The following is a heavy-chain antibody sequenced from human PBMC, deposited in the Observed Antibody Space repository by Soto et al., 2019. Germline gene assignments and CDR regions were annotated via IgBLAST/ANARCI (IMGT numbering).Heavy chain of an antibody. Sequence: PGGSLRLSCAASGFTFSSYGMHWVRQAPGKGLEWVAVISYDGSNKYYVDSVKGRFTISRDNSKNTLYLQMNSLRAEDTAVHYCAKDLMLSIGYYDFWSGPNPLAMDVWGQGTTVTVSS. V-gene: IGHV3-30*18. CDR2: ISYDGSNK. CDR1: GFTFSSYG. CDR3: AKDLMLSIGYYDFWSGPNPLAMDV. J-gene: IGHJ6*02. D-gene: IGHD3-3*01.